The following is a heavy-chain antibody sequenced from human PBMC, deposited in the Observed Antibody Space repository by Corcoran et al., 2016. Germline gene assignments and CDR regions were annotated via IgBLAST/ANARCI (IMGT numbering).Heavy chain of an antibody. J-gene: IGHJ4*02. CDR3: TRDGDAFWSGYLRFSNSGYYFDY. V-gene: IGHV3-49*03. Sequence: EVQLVESGGGLVQPGRSLRLSCTASGFTFGDYAMSWFRQAPGKGLEWVGFIRSKAYGGTTEYAASVKGRFTISRDDSKSIAYLQMNSLKTEGIAVYYCTRDGDAFWSGYLRFSNSGYYFDYWGQGTLVTVSS. CDR2: IRSKAYGGTT. D-gene: IGHD3-3*01. CDR1: GFTFGDYA.